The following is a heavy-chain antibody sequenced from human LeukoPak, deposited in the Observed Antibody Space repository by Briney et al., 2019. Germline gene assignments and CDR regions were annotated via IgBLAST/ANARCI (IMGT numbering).Heavy chain of an antibody. CDR1: GYTFTGYY. V-gene: IGHV1-2*02. Sequence: ASVKVSCKASGYTFTGYYMHWVRQAPGQGLEWMGWINPNSGGTNYAQKFQGRVTMTRDTSISTAYMELSRLRSDDTAVYYCARGSIAAAHYYYYMDVWGKGTTVTVSS. D-gene: IGHD6-13*01. J-gene: IGHJ6*03. CDR2: INPNSGGT. CDR3: ARGSIAAAHYYYYMDV.